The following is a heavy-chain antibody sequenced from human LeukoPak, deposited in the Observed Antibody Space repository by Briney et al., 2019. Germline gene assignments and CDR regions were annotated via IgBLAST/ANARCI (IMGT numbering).Heavy chain of an antibody. Sequence: ASVKVSCKASGYTFSDYYMHWVRQAPGQGLEWMGRINPNSGGTKYAEKFQGRVTMTRDTSINTAYMELSRLRSDDTALYYCARDLSGPGYWGQGTLVTVSS. CDR2: INPNSGGT. CDR3: ARDLSGPGY. V-gene: IGHV1-2*06. CDR1: GYTFSDYY. J-gene: IGHJ4*02.